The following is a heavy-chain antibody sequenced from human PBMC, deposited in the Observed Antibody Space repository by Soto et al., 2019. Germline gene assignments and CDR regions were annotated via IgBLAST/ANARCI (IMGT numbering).Heavy chain of an antibody. CDR2: ISYDGSNK. V-gene: IGHV3-30*18. CDR1: GFTFSSYG. Sequence: QVQLVESGGGVVQPGRSLRLSCAASGFTFSSYGMHWVRQAPGKGLEWVAVISYDGSNKYYADSVKGRFTISRDNSKKTLYLQMTSLRAEDTAVYYCAKDAGFGELLKNWFSPWGQGTLGTVSS. D-gene: IGHD3-10*01. J-gene: IGHJ5*02. CDR3: AKDAGFGELLKNWFSP.